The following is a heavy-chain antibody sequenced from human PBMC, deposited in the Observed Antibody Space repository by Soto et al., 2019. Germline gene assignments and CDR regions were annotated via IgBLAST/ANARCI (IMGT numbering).Heavy chain of an antibody. CDR2: ISYNGSNK. CDR3: AKDLGIWSGLRSDYYYCYGMHV. J-gene: IGHJ6*02. CDR1: GFTFSSYG. V-gene: IGHV3-30*18. D-gene: IGHD3-3*01. Sequence: QVQLVESGGGVVQPGRSLRLSCAASGFTFSSYGMHWVRQAPGKGLEWVAVISYNGSNKYYADSVKGRFTISRDNCKNTLYLEMNSRRAEDTAMYYCAKDLGIWSGLRSDYYYCYGMHVWGQGTTVTVSS.